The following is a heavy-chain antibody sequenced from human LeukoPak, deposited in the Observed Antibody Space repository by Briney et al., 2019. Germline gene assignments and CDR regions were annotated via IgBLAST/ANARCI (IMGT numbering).Heavy chain of an antibody. CDR3: ARVLPNYDFWSGYLGGAYFDY. CDR2: INPSGGST. V-gene: IGHV1-46*01. J-gene: IGHJ4*02. D-gene: IGHD3-3*01. Sequence: ASVKVSCKASGYTFTSYYMHWVRQAPGQGLEWMGIINPSGGSTSYAQKFQGRVTMTRDTPTSTVYMELSSLRSEDTAVYYCARVLPNYDFWSGYLGGAYFDYWGQGTLVTVSS. CDR1: GYTFTSYY.